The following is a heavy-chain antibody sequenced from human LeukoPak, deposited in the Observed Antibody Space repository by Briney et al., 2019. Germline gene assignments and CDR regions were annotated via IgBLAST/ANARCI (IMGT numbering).Heavy chain of an antibody. D-gene: IGHD3-10*01. CDR2: IGTAGDT. V-gene: IGHV3-13*01. Sequence: GGSLRLSCAASGFTFSSYDMHWVRQATGKGLEWVSAIGTAGDTCYPGSVKGRFTISRDNSRNTLYLQMNSLRPEDTAVYYCAKAIWVAATSSWFCLDYWGQGTLVTVSS. J-gene: IGHJ4*02. CDR3: AKAIWVAATSSWFCLDY. CDR1: GFTFSSYD.